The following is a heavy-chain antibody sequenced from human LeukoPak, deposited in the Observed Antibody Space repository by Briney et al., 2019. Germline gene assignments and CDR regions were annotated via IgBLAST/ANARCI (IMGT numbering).Heavy chain of an antibody. D-gene: IGHD3-22*01. CDR2: ISWNSGSI. CDR1: GFTFDDYA. CDR3: ARRNSSGYYYNFDY. J-gene: IGHJ4*02. Sequence: GRSLRLSCAASGFTFDDYAMYWVRQVPGKGLEWVSGISWNSGSIGYADSVKGRFTISRDNAKNSLYLQMNSLRAEDTALYYCARRNSSGYYYNFDYWGQGTLVTVSS. V-gene: IGHV3-9*01.